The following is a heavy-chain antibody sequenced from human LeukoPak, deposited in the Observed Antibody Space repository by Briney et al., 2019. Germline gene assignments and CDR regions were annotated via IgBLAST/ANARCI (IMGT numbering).Heavy chain of an antibody. Sequence: GGSLRLSCAVSGFTFSKFAMTWVRQAPGKGLVWISYINTGSSYTNYADSVKGRFTISRDNAKNSLYLQMNSLRAEDTAVYYCARDRYFYYYGMDVWGQGTTVTVSS. CDR2: INTGSSYT. CDR3: ARDRYFYYYGMDV. J-gene: IGHJ6*02. V-gene: IGHV3-11*05. CDR1: GFTFSKFA.